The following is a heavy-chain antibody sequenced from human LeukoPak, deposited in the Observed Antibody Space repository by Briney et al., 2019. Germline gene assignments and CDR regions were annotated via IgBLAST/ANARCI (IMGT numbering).Heavy chain of an antibody. Sequence: ASVKVSCKASGYTFTRYAMNWVRQAPGQGLEWMGWINTNTGNPTYAQGFTGRFVFSLDTSVSTAYLQISSLKAEDTAVYYCARELWFGETKGHDYFDYWGQGTLVTVSS. J-gene: IGHJ4*02. V-gene: IGHV7-4-1*02. CDR1: GYTFTRYA. D-gene: IGHD3-10*01. CDR3: ARELWFGETKGHDYFDY. CDR2: INTNTGNP.